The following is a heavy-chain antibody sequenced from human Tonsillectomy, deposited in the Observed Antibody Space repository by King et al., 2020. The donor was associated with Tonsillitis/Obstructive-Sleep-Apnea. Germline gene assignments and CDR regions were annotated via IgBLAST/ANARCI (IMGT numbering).Heavy chain of an antibody. V-gene: IGHV3-30-3*01. CDR3: ARDSNPLGITVATYGAPYY. D-gene: IGHD4-17*01. J-gene: IGHJ4*02. CDR1: GFTFSTYP. Sequence: VQLVQSGGGVVQPGRSLRLSCAASGFTFSTYPMHWVRQAPGKGLEWVALTSHDGSNKYYTDSVNGRFTISRDNSKNTLYLQMNSLRDEDTAVYYCARDSNPLGITVATYGAPYYWGQGTLVTVSS. CDR2: TSHDGSNK.